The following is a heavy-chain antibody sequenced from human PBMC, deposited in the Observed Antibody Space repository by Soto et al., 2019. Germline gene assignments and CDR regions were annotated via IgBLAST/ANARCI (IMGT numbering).Heavy chain of an antibody. CDR1: GYTFTTQG. CDR2: ISAYNGNT. Sequence: APVRASCRPSGYTFTTQGTTWVRQAPGQGLEWMGWISAYNGNTNYAQKLQGRVTMTTDTSTSTAYMELRSLRSDDTAVYYCARVTWELWQFDYWGQGTLVTVSS. J-gene: IGHJ4*02. V-gene: IGHV1-18*01. D-gene: IGHD1-26*01. CDR3: ARVTWELWQFDY.